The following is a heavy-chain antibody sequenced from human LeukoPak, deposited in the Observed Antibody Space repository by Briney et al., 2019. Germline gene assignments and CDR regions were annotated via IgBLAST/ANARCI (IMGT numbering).Heavy chain of an antibody. J-gene: IGHJ3*02. D-gene: IGHD3-9*01. Sequence: QSGGSLRLSCAASGFTFSSYAMSWVRQAPGKGLEWVSAISGSGGSTYYADSVKGRFTISRDNSKNTLYLQMNSLRAEDTAVYYCAKDILTDNYRLGGELVPTDAFDIWGQGTMVTVSS. V-gene: IGHV3-23*01. CDR3: AKDILTDNYRLGGELVPTDAFDI. CDR2: ISGSGGST. CDR1: GFTFSSYA.